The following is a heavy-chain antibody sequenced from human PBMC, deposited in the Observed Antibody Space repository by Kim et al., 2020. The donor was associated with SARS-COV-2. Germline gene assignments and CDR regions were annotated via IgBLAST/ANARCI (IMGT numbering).Heavy chain of an antibody. CDR3: ARDLGQIAAAAFNWFDP. Sequence: VKGRFTISRDNAKNTLYLQMNSLRAEDTAVYYCARDLGQIAAAAFNWFDPWGQGTLVTVSS. J-gene: IGHJ5*02. D-gene: IGHD6-13*01. V-gene: IGHV3-74*01.